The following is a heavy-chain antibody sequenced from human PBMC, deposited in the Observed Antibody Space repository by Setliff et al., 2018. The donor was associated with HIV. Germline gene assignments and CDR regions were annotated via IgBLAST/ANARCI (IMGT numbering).Heavy chain of an antibody. D-gene: IGHD2-2*01. Sequence: LSLTCTVSCVSVSSGGYYWSWIRQHPGKGLEWIGDVHHTGTTYLNPSLKSRITISVDTSKNQFSLKLGFVTAADTAVYHCARGESSTWDLAEHFQHWGHGTLVTVPQ. CDR3: ARGESSTWDLAEHFQH. J-gene: IGHJ1*01. V-gene: IGHV4-31*03. CDR1: CVSVSSGGYY. CDR2: VHHTGTT.